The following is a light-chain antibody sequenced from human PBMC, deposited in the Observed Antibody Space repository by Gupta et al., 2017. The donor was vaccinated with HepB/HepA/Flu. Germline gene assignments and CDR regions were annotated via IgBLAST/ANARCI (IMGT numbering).Light chain of an antibody. CDR1: QSLLITSNSKNY. V-gene: IGKV4-1*01. Sequence: DIVMTQSPDSLAVSLGERATINCKSSQSLLITSNSKNYLAWYQQKPGQPPKLLIYWASTRQSGVPDRFSGRGSGTEFTLTISSRQTEDVAVYFCQQDDGTPRTFGQWTKVEIK. CDR2: WAS. J-gene: IGKJ1*01. CDR3: QQDDGTPRT.